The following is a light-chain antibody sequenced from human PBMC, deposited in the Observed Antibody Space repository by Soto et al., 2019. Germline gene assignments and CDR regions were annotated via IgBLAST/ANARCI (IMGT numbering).Light chain of an antibody. CDR1: SSDVGGYDY. V-gene: IGLV2-14*01. CDR3: SSYTSSSTPL. CDR2: DVS. Sequence: QSALTQPASVSGSPGQSIAISCTGTSSDVGGYDYVSWYQQHPGKAPKLMIFDVSHRPSGVSNRFSGSKSGNTASLTISGLQAEDEADYYCSSYTSSSTPLFGGGTKLTVL. J-gene: IGLJ2*01.